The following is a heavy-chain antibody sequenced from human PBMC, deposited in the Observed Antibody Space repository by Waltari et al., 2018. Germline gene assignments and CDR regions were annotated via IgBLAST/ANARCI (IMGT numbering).Heavy chain of an antibody. J-gene: IGHJ4*02. Sequence: QLQLQESGPGLVKPSETLSLTCTVPGGSISSSSYYWGWIRQPPGKGLEWIGSIYYSGSTYYNPSLKSRVTISVDTSKNQFSLKLSSVTAADTAVYYCARHVVPNYYDSSGYYFDYWGQGTLVTVSS. CDR1: GGSISSSSYY. D-gene: IGHD3-22*01. CDR2: IYYSGST. V-gene: IGHV4-39*01. CDR3: ARHVVPNYYDSSGYYFDY.